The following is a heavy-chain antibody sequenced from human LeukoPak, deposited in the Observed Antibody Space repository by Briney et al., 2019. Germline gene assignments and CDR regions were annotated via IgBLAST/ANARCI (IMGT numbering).Heavy chain of an antibody. Sequence: PGGSLRLSCVVSGFTFRTYAMHWVRQAPGKGLEXXXXXXXDGSNKYYADSVQGRFTISRDNSRNTLHLQMSSLRAEDTAVYYCARDSHYYDPSGYYSRGEYYHHGMDAWGQGTTVTASS. CDR2: XXXDGSNK. D-gene: IGHD3-22*01. CDR1: GFTFRTYA. CDR3: ARDSHYYDPSGYYSRGEYYHHGMDA. J-gene: IGHJ6*02. V-gene: IGHV3-30-3*01.